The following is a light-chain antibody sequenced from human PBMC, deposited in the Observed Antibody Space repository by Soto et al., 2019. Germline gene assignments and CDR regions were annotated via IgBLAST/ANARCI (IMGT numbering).Light chain of an antibody. CDR1: QSVRSK. CDR2: GAS. Sequence: EVVMTQSPATLSVSPGERATLSCRASQSVRSKLAWYQQRPGQTPRLLIYGASTRATGIPARFSGSGSGTEFTLTISSLQSEDFAVYYCQQYNNWPTLTFGQGTRLEIK. V-gene: IGKV3-15*01. CDR3: QQYNNWPTLT. J-gene: IGKJ5*01.